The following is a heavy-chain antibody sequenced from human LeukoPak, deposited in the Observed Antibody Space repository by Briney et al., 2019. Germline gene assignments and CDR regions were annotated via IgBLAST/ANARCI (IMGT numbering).Heavy chain of an antibody. CDR3: AIVGGGYWFDY. Sequence: TGGSLRLSCAASGFTLSSYVMGWVRQAPGKGLEWVSSISGSGGNTYYADSVQGRFTISRDNSKNTLSLQMNSLRAEDTAVYYCAIVGGGYWFDYWGQGTLVTVSA. CDR2: ISGSGGNT. V-gene: IGHV3-23*01. CDR1: GFTLSSYV. J-gene: IGHJ4*02. D-gene: IGHD5-12*01.